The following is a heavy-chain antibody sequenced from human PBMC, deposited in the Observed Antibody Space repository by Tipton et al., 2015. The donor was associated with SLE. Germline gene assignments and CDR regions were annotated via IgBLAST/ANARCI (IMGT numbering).Heavy chain of an antibody. Sequence: TLSLTCAVYGGSFSGYYWSWIRQPPGKGLEWIGEINHSGSTNYNPSLKSRVSISVDTSKNQFPLKLSSVTAADTAVYYCARGNPLAAAFDYWGQGTLVTVSS. CDR3: ARGNPLAAAFDY. J-gene: IGHJ4*02. CDR2: INHSGST. V-gene: IGHV4-34*01. D-gene: IGHD6-13*01. CDR1: GGSFSGYY.